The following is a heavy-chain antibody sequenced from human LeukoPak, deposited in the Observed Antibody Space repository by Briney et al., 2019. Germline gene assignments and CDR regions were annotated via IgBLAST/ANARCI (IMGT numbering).Heavy chain of an antibody. D-gene: IGHD2-21*02. CDR1: GGSISSYY. CDR3: ASSRILNGDCRY. CDR2: IYTSGST. J-gene: IGHJ4*02. V-gene: IGHV4-4*07. Sequence: PSETLSLTCTVSGGSISSYYWSWIRQPAGKGLEWIGRIYTSGSTKYNPSLKSRVTMSVDTSKNQFSLKLSSVTAADTAVYYCASSRILNGDCRYWGQGTLVTVSS.